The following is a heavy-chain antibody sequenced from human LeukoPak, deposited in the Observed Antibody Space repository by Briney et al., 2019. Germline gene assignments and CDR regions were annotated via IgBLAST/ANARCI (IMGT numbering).Heavy chain of an antibody. D-gene: IGHD2-2*01. Sequence: SQTLSLTCTVSGGSISSGSYYWSWIRQPAGKGLEWIGRIYTSGSTNYNPSLKSRVTISVDTSKSQFSLKLSSVTAADTAVYYCAREGTREYPHWYFDLWGRGTLVTVSS. J-gene: IGHJ2*01. V-gene: IGHV4-61*02. CDR2: IYTSGST. CDR1: GGSISSGSYY. CDR3: AREGTREYPHWYFDL.